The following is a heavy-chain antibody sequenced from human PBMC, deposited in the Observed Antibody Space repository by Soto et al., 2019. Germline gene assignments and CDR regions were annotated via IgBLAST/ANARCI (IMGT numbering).Heavy chain of an antibody. D-gene: IGHD6-19*01. CDR3: AKGGRQWLVTSDFNY. CDR2: VSHDGRNT. Sequence: VQLVESGGGVVQPGRSLRLSCAASGFTFSDYAMHWVRQAPGKGLEWVAVVSHDGRNTHYADSVKGRFTISRDSSKNKVSLGMNSLRAEDTAVYYCAKGGRQWLVTSDFNYWGQGALVTVSS. CDR1: GFTFSDYA. J-gene: IGHJ4*02. V-gene: IGHV3-30*18.